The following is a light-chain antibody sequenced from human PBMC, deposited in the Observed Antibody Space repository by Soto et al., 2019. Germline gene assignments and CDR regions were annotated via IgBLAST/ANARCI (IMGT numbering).Light chain of an antibody. V-gene: IGKV3-15*01. Sequence: EIVMTQSPATLSVSPGERAPLSCRASQNVGNSLVWYQQKPGQPPRLLIYGASTRATGIPVRFSGGGSGTEFTLTISSLQSEDFAVFYCLEYNNWPWTFGQGTKVQIK. J-gene: IGKJ1*01. CDR2: GAS. CDR3: LEYNNWPWT. CDR1: QNVGNS.